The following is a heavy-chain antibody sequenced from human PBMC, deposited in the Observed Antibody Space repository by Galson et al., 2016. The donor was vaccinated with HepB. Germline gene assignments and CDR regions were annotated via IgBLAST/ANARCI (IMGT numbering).Heavy chain of an antibody. CDR1: GYTFSAYG. CDR3: ARADSGSYYSSVDY. CDR2: ISVYNGNT. V-gene: IGHV1-18*01. Sequence: SVKVSCKASGYTFSAYGTTWVRQAPGQGLEWMGWISVYNGNTNYAQRFRGRVTMTTDTSASTAYMELSSLRSEDTAVYYCARADSGSYYSSVDYWGQGTLVTVSS. D-gene: IGHD1-26*01. J-gene: IGHJ4*02.